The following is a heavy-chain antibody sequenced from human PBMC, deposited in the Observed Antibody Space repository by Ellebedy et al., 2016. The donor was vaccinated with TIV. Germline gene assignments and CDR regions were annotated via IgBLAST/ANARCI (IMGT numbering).Heavy chain of an antibody. CDR2: IYHSGST. CDR3: ARGPVIAVAGTFLDY. Sequence: MPSETLSLTCAVSGGSISSSNWWSWVRQPPGKGLEWIGEIYHSGSTNYNPSLKSRVTISVDKSKNQFSLKLSSVTAADTAVYYCARGPVIAVAGTFLDYWGQGTLVTVSS. V-gene: IGHV4-4*02. D-gene: IGHD6-19*01. CDR1: GGSISSSNW. J-gene: IGHJ4*02.